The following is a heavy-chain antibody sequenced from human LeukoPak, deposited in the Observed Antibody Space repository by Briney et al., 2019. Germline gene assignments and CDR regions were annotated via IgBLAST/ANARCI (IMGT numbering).Heavy chain of an antibody. D-gene: IGHD3-10*01. CDR1: GFTFSSYS. CDR3: ARDEGRVLWFGELPVLDV. Sequence: GESLRLSCAASGFTFSSYSMNWVRQAPGKGLEWVSYISSSSSTIYYADSVKGRFTISRDNAKNSLYLQMNSLRAEDTAVYYCARDEGRVLWFGELPVLDVWGKGTTVTVSS. J-gene: IGHJ6*04. CDR2: ISSSSSTI. V-gene: IGHV3-48*01.